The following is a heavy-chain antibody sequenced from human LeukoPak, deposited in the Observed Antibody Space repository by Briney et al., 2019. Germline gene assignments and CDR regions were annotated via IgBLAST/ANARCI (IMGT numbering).Heavy chain of an antibody. J-gene: IGHJ4*02. CDR2: ISWNSGSI. Sequence: GGSLRLSCAASGFTFDDYAMHWVRQAPGKGLEWVSGISWNSGSIGYADSVKGRFTISRDNAKNSLYLQMNSLRAEDTALYYCAKEPVGEAAALDYRGQGTLVTVSS. CDR1: GFTFDDYA. D-gene: IGHD6-13*01. V-gene: IGHV3-9*01. CDR3: AKEPVGEAAALDY.